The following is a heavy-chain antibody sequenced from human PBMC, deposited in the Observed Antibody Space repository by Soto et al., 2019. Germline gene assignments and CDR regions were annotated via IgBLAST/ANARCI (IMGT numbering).Heavy chain of an antibody. CDR1: GGTFSRYA. CDR2: IIPIFGTA. D-gene: IGHD3-22*01. Sequence: ASVKVSCKASGGTFSRYAISWVRQAPGQGLEWMGGIIPIFGTAYYAQKFQGRVTITADESTSTAYMELSSLRSEDTAVYYCAREVDDSSGYYYIDYWGQGTLVTVSS. V-gene: IGHV1-69*13. J-gene: IGHJ4*02. CDR3: AREVDDSSGYYYIDY.